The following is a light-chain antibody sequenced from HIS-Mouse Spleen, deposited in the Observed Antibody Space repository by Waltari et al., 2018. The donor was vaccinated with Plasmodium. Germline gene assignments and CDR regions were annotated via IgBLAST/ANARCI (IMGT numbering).Light chain of an antibody. CDR1: KLGDQY. V-gene: IGLV3-1*01. CDR2: QDS. Sequence: SYELTQPPSVSVSPGQTASITCSGPKLGDQYACWYQQKPGQSPVLVIYQDSKRPSGIPERFSGSNSGNTATLTISGTQAMDEADYYCQAWDSSTVVFGGGTKLTVL. CDR3: QAWDSSTVV. J-gene: IGLJ2*01.